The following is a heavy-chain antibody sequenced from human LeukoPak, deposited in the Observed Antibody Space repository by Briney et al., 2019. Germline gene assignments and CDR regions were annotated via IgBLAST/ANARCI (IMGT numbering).Heavy chain of an antibody. V-gene: IGHV4-31*03. Sequence: SETLSLTCTVSGGSISSGGYYWSWIRQHPGKGLEWIGYIYYSGSTYYNPSLKSRVTMSLETSKNQFSLKLSSVTAADTAVYYCAGHHPRNTVDFWGQGTLVTVSS. CDR1: GGSISSGGYY. CDR3: AGHHPRNTVDF. CDR2: IYYSGST. J-gene: IGHJ4*02. D-gene: IGHD2/OR15-2a*01.